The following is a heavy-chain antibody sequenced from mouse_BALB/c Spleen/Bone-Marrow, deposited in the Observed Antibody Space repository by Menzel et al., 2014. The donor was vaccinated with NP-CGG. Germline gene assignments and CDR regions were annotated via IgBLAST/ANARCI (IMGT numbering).Heavy chain of an antibody. V-gene: IGHV5-6-5*01. D-gene: IGHD5-5*01. CDR1: GFTFSSYA. Sequence: EVQLVESGGGLVKPGGSLKLSCAASGFTFSSYAMSWVRQTPEKRMEGVASISSAGSTYYPNSVKGRFTVSRDNARNILYLQMSSLRSEDTAMYYCVRWTTYPLMDYWGQGTSVTVSS. CDR3: VRWTTYPLMDY. CDR2: ISSAGST. J-gene: IGHJ4*01.